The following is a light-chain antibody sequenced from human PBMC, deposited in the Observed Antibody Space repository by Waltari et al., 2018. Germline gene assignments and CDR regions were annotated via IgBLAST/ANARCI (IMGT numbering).Light chain of an antibody. CDR3: SSYTSSSTPWV. CDR1: SSYVGSYNY. Sequence: QSALTQPASVSGSPGQSITVSCTGTSSYVGSYNYVSWYQQPPGKAPKLMIYEVSNRPSGVSNRFSGSKSGNTASLTISVLQAEGEADYYCSSYTSSSTPWVFGGGTKVTVL. CDR2: EVS. V-gene: IGLV2-14*01. J-gene: IGLJ3*02.